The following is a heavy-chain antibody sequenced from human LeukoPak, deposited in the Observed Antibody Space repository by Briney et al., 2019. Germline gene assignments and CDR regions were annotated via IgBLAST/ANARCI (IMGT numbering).Heavy chain of an antibody. J-gene: IGHJ6*03. CDR1: GYTFTSYY. D-gene: IGHD1-26*01. V-gene: IGHV1-46*01. CDR3: ARSGGGSYVYYYYMDV. CDR2: INPSGGST. Sequence: ASVKVSCKASGYTFTSYYMHWVRQAPGQGLEWMGIINPSGGSTSYAQKFQGRVTMTRDTSTSTVYMELRSLRLDDTAVYFCARSGGGSYVYYYYMDVWGKGTTVTVSS.